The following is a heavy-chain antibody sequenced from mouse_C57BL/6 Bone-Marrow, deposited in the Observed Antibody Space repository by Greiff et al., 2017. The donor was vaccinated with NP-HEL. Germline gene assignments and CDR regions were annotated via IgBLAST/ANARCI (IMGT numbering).Heavy chain of an antibody. CDR3: ARKDFWDDNY. V-gene: IGHV1-64*01. Sequence: QVQLQQPGAELVKPGASVKLSCKASGYTFTSYWMHWVKQRPGQGLEWIGMIHPNSGSTNYNEKFKGKATLTVDKSSSTAYMQLSSLTSEDSAVYYCARKDFWDDNYWGQGTTLTVSS. CDR1: GYTFTSYW. J-gene: IGHJ2*01. CDR2: IHPNSGST. D-gene: IGHD4-1*01.